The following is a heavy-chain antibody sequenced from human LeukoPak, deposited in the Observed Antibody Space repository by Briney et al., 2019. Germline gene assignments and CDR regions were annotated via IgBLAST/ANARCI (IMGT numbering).Heavy chain of an antibody. CDR1: GYTFTIYG. CDR3: ARSRVEYQLSVNWFDP. V-gene: IGHV1-18*01. D-gene: IGHD2-2*01. CDR2: IIAYNGST. J-gene: IGHJ5*02. Sequence: ASVNVSFKASGYTFTIYGITWERHAPGQGLEWMGLIIAYNGSTNYSQKLQGKVTITTDTSTSTAYMELRSLRSDDTAVYYCARSRVEYQLSVNWFDPWGQGTLVSVSS.